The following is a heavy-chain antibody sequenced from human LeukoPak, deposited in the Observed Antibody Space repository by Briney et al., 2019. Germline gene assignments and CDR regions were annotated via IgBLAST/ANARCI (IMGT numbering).Heavy chain of an antibody. CDR2: ISSSGSTI. J-gene: IGHJ4*02. D-gene: IGHD4-11*01. Sequence: GGCLRLSCAASGFTFSSYEMNWVRQAPGKGLEWVSYISSSGSTIYYADSVKGRFTISRDNAKNSLYLQMNSLRAEDTAVYYCARTTTVTTGDYWGQGTLVTVSS. V-gene: IGHV3-48*03. CDR3: ARTTTVTTGDY. CDR1: GFTFSSYE.